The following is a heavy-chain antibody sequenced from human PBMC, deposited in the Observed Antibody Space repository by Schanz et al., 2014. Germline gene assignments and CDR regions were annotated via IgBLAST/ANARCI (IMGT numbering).Heavy chain of an antibody. J-gene: IGHJ6*02. D-gene: IGHD3-3*01. CDR1: GYTFTNHY. CDR2: VNANTGGT. CDR3: ARDGPPQLRSSGLDV. Sequence: QVQVIQSGPEVKKPGASVKVSCKASGYTFTNHYLHWVREAPGQGLEWMGWVNANTGGTDYAQKFQGRVTMTRDTSITTAYMELRSLTSDDTAVYYCARDGPPQLRSSGLDVWGQGTPISVSS. V-gene: IGHV1-2*02.